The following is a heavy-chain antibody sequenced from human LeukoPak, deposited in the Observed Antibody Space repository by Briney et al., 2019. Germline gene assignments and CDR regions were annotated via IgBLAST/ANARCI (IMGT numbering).Heavy chain of an antibody. D-gene: IGHD5-18*01. CDR3: AREPGYSYAVDY. Sequence: ASVKVSCKASGYTFTRHYLHWLRQAPGQGLEWMGRINPNTGVTEYVQKFQGRVTMTRDTSISTAYVELTRLRSDDTAIYYCAREPGYSYAVDYWGQGALVTVSS. CDR1: GYTFTRHY. CDR2: INPNTGVT. J-gene: IGHJ4*02. V-gene: IGHV1-2*06.